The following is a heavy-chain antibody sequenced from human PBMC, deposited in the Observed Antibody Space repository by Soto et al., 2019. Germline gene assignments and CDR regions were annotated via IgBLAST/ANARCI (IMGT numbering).Heavy chain of an antibody. CDR3: VKGDLGYS. J-gene: IGHJ4*02. V-gene: IGHV3-23*01. D-gene: IGHD3-16*01. CDR2: ISYGDDNT. CDR1: GFTFENSA. Sequence: GSLRLSCAASGFTFENSAMTWVRQAPGKGLDWISSISYGDDNTYYTDSVKGRFTISRDNSKNTLYLQMNSLRADDIAIYYCVKGDLGYSCGQGTLVTVSS.